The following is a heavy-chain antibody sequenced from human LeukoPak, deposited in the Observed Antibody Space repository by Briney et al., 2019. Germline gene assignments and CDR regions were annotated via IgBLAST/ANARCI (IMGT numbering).Heavy chain of an antibody. CDR2: ISYDGSNK. V-gene: IGHV3-30*18. CDR1: GFTFSSYG. J-gene: IGHJ4*02. Sequence: PGGSLRLSCAASGFTFSSYGMHWVRQAPGKGLEWVAVISYDGSNKYYADSVKGRFTISRDNSKNTLYLQMNSLRAEDTAVYYCAKGATNRVKWLVTEPQGPDYWGQGTLVTVSS. D-gene: IGHD6-19*01. CDR3: AKGATNRVKWLVTEPQGPDY.